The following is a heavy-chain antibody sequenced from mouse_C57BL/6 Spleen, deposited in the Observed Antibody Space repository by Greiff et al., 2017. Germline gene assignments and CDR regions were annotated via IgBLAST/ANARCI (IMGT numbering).Heavy chain of an antibody. V-gene: IGHV1-42*01. Sequence: VQLQQSGPELVKPGASVKISCKASGYSFTGYYMNWVKQSPEKSLEWIGEINPSTGGTTYNQKFKAKATLTVDKSSSTAYMHLKSLTSEDSAVYYCARWDDGYWFAYWGQGTLVTVSA. CDR1: GYSFTGYY. CDR3: ARWDDGYWFAY. CDR2: INPSTGGT. J-gene: IGHJ3*01. D-gene: IGHD2-3*01.